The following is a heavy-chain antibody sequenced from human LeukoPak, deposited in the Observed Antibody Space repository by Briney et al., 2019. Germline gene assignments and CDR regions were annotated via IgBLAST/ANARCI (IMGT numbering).Heavy chain of an antibody. D-gene: IGHD3-3*01. J-gene: IGHJ6*03. CDR2: IWYDGSNK. CDR1: GFTFSSYG. CDR3: AKTGYYDFWSGPWGDYYYMDV. Sequence: PGGSLRLSCAASGFTFSSYGMHWVRQAPGKGLEWVAVIWYDGSNKYYADSVKGRFTISRDDSKNTLYLQMNSLRAEDTAVYYCAKTGYYDFWSGPWGDYYYMDVWAKGPRSPSP. V-gene: IGHV3-33*06.